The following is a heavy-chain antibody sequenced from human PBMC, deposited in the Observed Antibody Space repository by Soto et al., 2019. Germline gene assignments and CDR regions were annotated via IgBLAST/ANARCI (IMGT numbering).Heavy chain of an antibody. CDR1: GFTFSSYW. CDR3: ARDRGGSRYNWFDP. CDR2: IKQDGSEK. J-gene: IGHJ5*02. D-gene: IGHD2-15*01. V-gene: IGHV3-7*03. Sequence: GSLLLSCSASGFTFSSYWMSWVRQAPGKGLEWVANIKQDGSEKYYVDSVKGRFTISRDNAKNSLYLQMNSLRAEDTAVYYCARDRGGSRYNWFDPWGQGTLVTVSS.